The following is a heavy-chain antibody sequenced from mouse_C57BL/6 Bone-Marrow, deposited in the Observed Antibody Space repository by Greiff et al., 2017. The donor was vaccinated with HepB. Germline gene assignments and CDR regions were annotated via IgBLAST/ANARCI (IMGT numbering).Heavy chain of an antibody. J-gene: IGHJ1*03. CDR3: ARWGDVWYFDV. CDR2: ISNLAYSI. Sequence: EVMLVESGGGLVQPGGSLKLSCAASGFTFSDYGMAWVRQAPRKGPEWVAFISNLAYSIYYADTVTGRFTISRENAKNTLYLEMSSLRSEDTAMYYCARWGDVWYFDVWGTGTTVTVSS. D-gene: IGHD3-3*01. V-gene: IGHV5-15*01. CDR1: GFTFSDYG.